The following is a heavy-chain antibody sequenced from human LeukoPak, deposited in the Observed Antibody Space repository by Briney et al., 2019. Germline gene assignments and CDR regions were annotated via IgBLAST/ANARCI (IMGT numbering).Heavy chain of an antibody. Sequence: GASVNVSGKASGYTFTAYDIHWVRQAPGQGLEWMGWVSPKSPGKNYAQKLQGRVTMHRETSISTAYMEVRRLRCDDTAVYYCARNEGNAWLLNYWGQGTMVTV. CDR2: VSPKSPGK. J-gene: IGHJ4*02. CDR3: ARNEGNAWLLNY. CDR1: GYTFTAYD. V-gene: IGHV1-2*02. D-gene: IGHD3-9*01.